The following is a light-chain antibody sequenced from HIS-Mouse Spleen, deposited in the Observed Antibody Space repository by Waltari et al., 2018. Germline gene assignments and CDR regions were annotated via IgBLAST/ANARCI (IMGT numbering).Light chain of an antibody. CDR1: QRVSSSY. CDR3: QQYGSSPPT. V-gene: IGKV3-20*01. CDR2: GAS. J-gene: IGKJ1*01. Sequence: EIVLTQSPGTLSLSPGDRATLSCRASQRVSSSYLAWYQQKPGQAPRLLIYGASSRATGIPDRFSGSGSGTDFTLTIRRLEPEDFAVYYCQQYGSSPPTFGQGTKVEIK.